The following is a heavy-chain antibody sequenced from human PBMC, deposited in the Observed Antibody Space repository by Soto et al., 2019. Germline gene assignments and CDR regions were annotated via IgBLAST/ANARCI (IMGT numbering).Heavy chain of an antibody. CDR2: ISGSGSST. CDR3: AKAYSSSWYVYYFDY. Sequence: EVQLLESGGGLVQPGGSLRLSCAGSGFTFSSYAMSWVRQAPGKGMEWVSAISGSGSSTYYADSVKGRFTISRDNSKNTLYLQMISLRADDTAVYYCAKAYSSSWYVYYFDYWGQGTLVTVSS. CDR1: GFTFSSYA. D-gene: IGHD6-13*01. V-gene: IGHV3-23*01. J-gene: IGHJ4*02.